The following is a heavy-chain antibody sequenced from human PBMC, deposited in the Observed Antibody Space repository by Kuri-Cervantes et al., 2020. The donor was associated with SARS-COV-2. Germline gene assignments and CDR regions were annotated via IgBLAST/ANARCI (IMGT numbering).Heavy chain of an antibody. Sequence: GGSLRLSCAASGFTFSSYAMNWVRQAPGKGLEWVSATSGSGGRTYYADSVKGRFTISRDNSKNTLYLQMNSLRAEDTAVYYCAKAPRPHWDGGNSGDYWGQGTLVTVSS. V-gene: IGHV3-23*01. J-gene: IGHJ4*02. CDR2: TSGSGGRT. D-gene: IGHD4-23*01. CDR3: AKAPRPHWDGGNSGDY. CDR1: GFTFSSYA.